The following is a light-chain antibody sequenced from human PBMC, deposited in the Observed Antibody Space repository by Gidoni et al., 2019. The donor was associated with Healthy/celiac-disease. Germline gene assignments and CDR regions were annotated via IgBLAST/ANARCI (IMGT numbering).Light chain of an antibody. CDR3: SSYTSIRTPVV. CDR1: SSDVGGYHS. Sequence: QSALTQPASVSGSPGQSLPIPCTGTSSDVGGYHSVSWYQQPPGKAPNLMIYDVSNRPSVVSNRFSGSKSGNTASLTISGLHAEDQADYDCSSYTSIRTPVVFGGGTKLTVL. V-gene: IGLV2-14*03. CDR2: DVS. J-gene: IGLJ2*01.